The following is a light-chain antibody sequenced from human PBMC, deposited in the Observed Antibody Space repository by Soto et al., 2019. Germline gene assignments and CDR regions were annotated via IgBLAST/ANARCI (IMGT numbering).Light chain of an antibody. J-gene: IGLJ2*01. CDR2: EVT. CDR1: SSDVGGYNY. CDR3: SSYTSSSTLVV. Sequence: QSVLTQPASVSGSPGQSITISCTGTSSDVGGYNYVSWYQQHPGKDPKVMIYEVTNRPPGVSHRFSGSKSGNTASLTISGLQAEDEGDYYCSSYTSSSTLVVFGGGTKVTVL. V-gene: IGLV2-14*01.